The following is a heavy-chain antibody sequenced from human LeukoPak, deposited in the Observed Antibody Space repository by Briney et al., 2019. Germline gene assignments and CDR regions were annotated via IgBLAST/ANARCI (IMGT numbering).Heavy chain of an antibody. CDR3: ARRKRNPNRIAAAGAPPGAFDI. CDR2: IYYSGST. J-gene: IGHJ3*02. Sequence: SETLSLTCTVSGGSISSGGYYWSWLRQHPGKGLEWIGYIYYSGSTYYNPSLKSRVTISVDTSKNQFSLKLSSVTAADTAVYYCARRKRNPNRIAAAGAPPGAFDIWGQGTMVTVSS. D-gene: IGHD6-13*01. CDR1: GGSISSGGYY. V-gene: IGHV4-31*03.